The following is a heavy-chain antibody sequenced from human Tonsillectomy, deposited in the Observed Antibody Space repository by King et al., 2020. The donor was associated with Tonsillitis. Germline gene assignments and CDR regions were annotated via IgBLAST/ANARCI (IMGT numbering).Heavy chain of an antibody. CDR2: INPHSGAT. CDR3: VVAVTGTAGLGYYFDN. CDR1: GYTFTEHY. J-gene: IGHJ4*02. V-gene: IGHV1-2*02. D-gene: IGHD6-19*01. Sequence: VQLVESWNEVKKPGASVTVSCKTSGYTFTEHYIHWVRQAPGQGLEWMGWINPHSGATNFAQKFLGRVTLTRDTSIRTAYMQLSRLTSDDTALFYCVVAVTGTAGLGYYFDNWGQGTLVTVSS.